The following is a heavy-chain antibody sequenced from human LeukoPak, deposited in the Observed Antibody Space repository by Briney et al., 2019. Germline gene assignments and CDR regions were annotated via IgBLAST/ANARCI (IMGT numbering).Heavy chain of an antibody. CDR2: ISYDGSNK. CDR1: GFTFSSYA. CDR3: AREGDWSYYDSSGYYPFDY. Sequence: PGRSLSLSCAASGFTFSSYAMHWVRQAPGKGLEWVAVISYDGSNKYYADSVKGRFTISRDNSKNTLYLQMNSLRAEDTAVYYCAREGDWSYYDSSGYYPFDYWGQGTLVTVSS. D-gene: IGHD3-22*01. J-gene: IGHJ4*02. V-gene: IGHV3-30*04.